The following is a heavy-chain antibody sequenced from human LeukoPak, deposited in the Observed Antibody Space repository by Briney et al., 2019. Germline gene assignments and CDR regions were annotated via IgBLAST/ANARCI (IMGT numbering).Heavy chain of an antibody. CDR3: AKGQELDDGVFDP. D-gene: IGHD1-1*01. CDR1: GXTFSSIA. J-gene: IGHJ5*02. V-gene: IGHV3-23*01. Sequence: GGSLRLSCTASGXTFSSIALTWVRQAPGKGLGWVSKSGSIGDTAYTAGSVNGRFTISRDNSKNTLYLQMDSLRVEDTAIYYCAKGQELDDGVFDPWGQGTLVTVSS. CDR2: SGSIGDTA.